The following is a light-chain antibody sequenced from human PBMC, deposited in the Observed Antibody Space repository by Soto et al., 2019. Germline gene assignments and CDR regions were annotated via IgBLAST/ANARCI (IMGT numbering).Light chain of an antibody. CDR3: SSYTSISTYV. V-gene: IGLV2-14*02. Sequence: QSVLTQPASVSGSPGQSITISCTGTSRDIGTSNLVSWYQQFPGKAPKLIIYEVTKRPSGVSNRFSGSKSGNTASLTISGLQAEDEADYYCSSYTSISTYVFGTGTKVTVL. CDR2: EVT. CDR1: SRDIGTSNL. J-gene: IGLJ1*01.